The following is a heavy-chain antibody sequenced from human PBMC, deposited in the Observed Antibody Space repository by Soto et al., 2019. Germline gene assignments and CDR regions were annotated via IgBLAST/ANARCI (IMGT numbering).Heavy chain of an antibody. CDR3: ARDADASGWYHYGMDV. D-gene: IGHD6-19*01. CDR2: IKQDGTEK. CDR1: KFSLSSYW. Sequence: GSLRLSCAASKFSLSSYWMNWVRQVPGKGLEWVANIKQDGTEKYYVDSVKGRFIISRDNAKNSLYLQMNSLRAEDTAVYYCARDADASGWYHYGMDVWGQGTMVTAP. J-gene: IGHJ6*02. V-gene: IGHV3-7*01.